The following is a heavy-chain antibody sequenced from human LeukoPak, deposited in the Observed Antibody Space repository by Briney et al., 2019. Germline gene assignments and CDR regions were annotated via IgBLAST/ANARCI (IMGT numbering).Heavy chain of an antibody. CDR3: ARHLSEGYYDSSGYPVKWFDP. V-gene: IGHV4-39*01. D-gene: IGHD3-22*01. CDR2: IYYSGST. Sequence: SETLSLTCTVSGGSISSSSYYWGWIRQPPGKGLEWIGSIYYSGSTYYNPCLKSRVTISVDRSKNQFSLKLSSVTAADTAMYYCARHLSEGYYDSSGYPVKWFDPWGQGTLVTVSS. J-gene: IGHJ5*02. CDR1: GGSISSSSYY.